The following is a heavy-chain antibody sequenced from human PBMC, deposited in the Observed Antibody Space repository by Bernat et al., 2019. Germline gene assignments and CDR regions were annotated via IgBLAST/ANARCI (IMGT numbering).Heavy chain of an antibody. CDR1: GFTFSNYA. D-gene: IGHD2-2*01. J-gene: IGHJ6*02. CDR2: ISGGGGGT. V-gene: IGHV3-23*04. Sequence: VQLVESGGGVVQPGRSLRLSCAASGFTFSNYAMSWVRRAPGKGLEWVSAISGGGGGTYYADSVKGRFTISRDNSKNTLYLQMNSLRAEDTAVYYCAKGGCSSTSCYQDYYYYGMDVWGQGTTVTVSS. CDR3: AKGGCSSTSCYQDYYYYGMDV.